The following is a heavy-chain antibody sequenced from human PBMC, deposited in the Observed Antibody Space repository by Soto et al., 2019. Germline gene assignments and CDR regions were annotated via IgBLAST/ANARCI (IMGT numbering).Heavy chain of an antibody. V-gene: IGHV4-4*02. CDR2: IYHSGST. J-gene: IGHJ6*03. CDR1: SGSISSSNW. Sequence: QVQLQESGPGLVKPSGTLSLTCAVSSGSISSSNWWSWVRQPPGKGLEWIGEIYHSGSTNYNPSLKSRVTISVDKSKNQCSLKLSSVTAADTAVYYCARRPKGVYYYYYMDVWGKGTTVTVSS. CDR3: ARRPKGVYYYYYMDV. D-gene: IGHD3-10*01.